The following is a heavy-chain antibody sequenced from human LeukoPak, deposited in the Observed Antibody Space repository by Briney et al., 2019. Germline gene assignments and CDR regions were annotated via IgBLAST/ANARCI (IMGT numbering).Heavy chain of an antibody. CDR2: IYYSGST. V-gene: IGHV4-59*08. CDR3: ARPVSYYYDSSGLGFDI. CDR1: GGSFSSYY. Sequence: SETLSLTCTVSGGSFSSYYWSWIRQPPGKGLEWIGYIYYSGSTNYNPSLKSRVTISVDTSKNQFSLKLGSVTAADTAVYYCARPVSYYYDSSGLGFDIWGQGTMVTVSS. J-gene: IGHJ3*02. D-gene: IGHD3-22*01.